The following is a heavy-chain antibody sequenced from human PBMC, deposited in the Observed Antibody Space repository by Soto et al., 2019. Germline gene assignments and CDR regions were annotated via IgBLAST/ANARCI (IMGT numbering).Heavy chain of an antibody. D-gene: IGHD5-18*01. J-gene: IGHJ6*02. CDR3: ARDSNYGMDV. Sequence: GESLKMSCKSSGYSFTSYWISWVRQMPGKGLEWMGRIDPSDSYTNYSPSFQGHVTISADKSMSTAYLQWSSLKASDTAMYYCARDSNYGMDVWGQGTTVLVSS. CDR2: IDPSDSYT. CDR1: GYSFTSYW. V-gene: IGHV5-10-1*01.